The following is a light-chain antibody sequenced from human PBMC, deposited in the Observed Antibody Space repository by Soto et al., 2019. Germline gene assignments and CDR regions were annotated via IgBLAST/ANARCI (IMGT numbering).Light chain of an antibody. J-gene: IGKJ2*01. CDR2: GAS. V-gene: IGKV3-20*01. CDR1: QSVSSNY. CDR3: QQYGSSPYT. Sequence: EIVLTQSPGTLSLSPGERVTLSCRASQSVSSNYLAWYQHKPGQAPRLLIYGASNRATGIPDRFSGSGSGTDFTLTISRLEPEDFVVYFCQQYGSSPYTFGQGTKLEIK.